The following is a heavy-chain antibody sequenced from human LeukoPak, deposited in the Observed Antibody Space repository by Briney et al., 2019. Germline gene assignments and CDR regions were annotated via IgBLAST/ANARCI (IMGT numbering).Heavy chain of an antibody. CDR2: LYTSGST. CDR3: ARETGLAVGEY. V-gene: IGHV3-66*01. D-gene: IGHD6-19*01. J-gene: IGHJ4*02. CDR1: GFTVSSKY. Sequence: GGSLRLSCAASGFTVSSKYMTWFRRAPGKGLEWVSVLYTSGSTFYADSVKDRFTISRDNSKNTVYLQMDNLRVEDTAVYYCARETGLAVGEYWGQGTLVTVSS.